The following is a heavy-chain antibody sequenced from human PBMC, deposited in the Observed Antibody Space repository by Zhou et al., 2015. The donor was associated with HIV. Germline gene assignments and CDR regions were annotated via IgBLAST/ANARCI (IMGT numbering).Heavy chain of an antibody. CDR3: TTRGSFSDTWYSFDY. Sequence: QVQLVQSGAEVKKPGSSVKVSCKASGGTFSRSAISWVRQAPGQGLEWMAGINPIFDAPHYAQKFQGRVTVTADESTRTAYMEMRALRAEDTAVYYCTTRGSFSDTWYSFDYWGQGTLVTVSS. J-gene: IGHJ4*02. CDR2: INPIFDAP. D-gene: IGHD2-21*01. V-gene: IGHV1-69*01. CDR1: GGTFSRSA.